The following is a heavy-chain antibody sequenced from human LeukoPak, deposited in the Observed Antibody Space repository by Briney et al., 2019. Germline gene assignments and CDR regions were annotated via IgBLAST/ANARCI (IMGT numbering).Heavy chain of an antibody. J-gene: IGHJ4*02. CDR3: ARQGDSSGYYTFFDY. V-gene: IGHV4-39*01. D-gene: IGHD3-22*01. CDR2: IYYSGST. Sequence: SETLSLTCSVSGDSISTSSYYWGWIRQPPGKGLEWIGTIYYSGSTYYNPSLKSRVTISVDTSKNQFSLKLSSVTAADTAVYYCARQGDSSGYYTFFDYWGQGTLVTVSS. CDR1: GDSISTSSYY.